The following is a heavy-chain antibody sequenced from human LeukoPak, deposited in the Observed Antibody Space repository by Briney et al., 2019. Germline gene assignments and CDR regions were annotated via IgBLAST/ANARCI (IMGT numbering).Heavy chain of an antibody. CDR2: INPWNGDT. Sequence: ASVKVSCKASGYTFTDYYMHWVRQAPGQGLEWMGWINPWNGDTNYAQKFQGRVSMTRDTSISTAYMELSRLSDTAVFYCARGLYCSTISCPQLSLYHFMDVWGRGTTVIVSS. J-gene: IGHJ6*03. D-gene: IGHD2-2*01. CDR1: GYTFTDYY. V-gene: IGHV1-2*02. CDR3: ARGLYCSTISCPQLSLYHFMDV.